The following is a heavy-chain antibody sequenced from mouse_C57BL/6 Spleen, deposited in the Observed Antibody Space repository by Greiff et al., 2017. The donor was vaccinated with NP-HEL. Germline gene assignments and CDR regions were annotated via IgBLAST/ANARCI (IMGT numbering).Heavy chain of an antibody. Sequence: QVQLQQPGAELVKPGASVKLSCKASGYTFTSYWMHWVKQRPGQGLEWIGMIHPNSGSTNYNEKFKSKATLTVDKSSSTAYMQLSSLTSEDSAVYYCVPRYYAPGSYAMDYWGQGTSVTVSS. J-gene: IGHJ4*01. D-gene: IGHD2-1*01. CDR3: VPRYYAPGSYAMDY. CDR2: IHPNSGST. V-gene: IGHV1-64*01. CDR1: GYTFTSYW.